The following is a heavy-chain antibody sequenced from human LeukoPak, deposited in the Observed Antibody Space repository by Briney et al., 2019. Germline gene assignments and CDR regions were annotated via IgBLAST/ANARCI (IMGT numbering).Heavy chain of an antibody. D-gene: IGHD1-26*01. CDR2: INAGNGNT. Sequence: VKVSCKASGYTFTSYAMHWVRQAPGQRLEWMGWINAGNGNTKYSQEFQGRVTITRDTSASTAYMELSSLRSEDMAVYYCARTAIVGATRGYFDYWGQGTLVTVSS. V-gene: IGHV1-3*03. J-gene: IGHJ4*02. CDR3: ARTAIVGATRGYFDY. CDR1: GYTFTSYA.